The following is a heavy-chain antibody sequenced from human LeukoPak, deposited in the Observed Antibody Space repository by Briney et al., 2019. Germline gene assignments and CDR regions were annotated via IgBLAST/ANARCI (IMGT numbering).Heavy chain of an antibody. CDR2: ISSNGNDK. CDR1: GVTFSSYG. Sequence: GGSLRLSCAASGVTFSSYGMRWVRQAPGKGLEWVALISSNGNDKLYGDSVKGRFTISRDDSKSTLYLQMNSLRAEDTAVYYCTTKVIRGNSGDDYDDWGQGTLVTVSS. D-gene: IGHD5-12*01. J-gene: IGHJ4*02. V-gene: IGHV3-30*03. CDR3: TTKVIRGNSGDDYDD.